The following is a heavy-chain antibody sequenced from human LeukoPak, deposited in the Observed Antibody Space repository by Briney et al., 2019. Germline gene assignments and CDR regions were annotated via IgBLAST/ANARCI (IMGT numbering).Heavy chain of an antibody. CDR2: INPNSGGT. Sequence: ASVKVSCKASGYTFTGYYMHWVRQAPGQGLEWMGWINPNSGGTNYAQKFQGRVTMTRDTSISTAYMELSRLRSDDTAVYYCASPARGQQLVRFSSGPQRGNTNYYGVDVWGQGTTVTVSS. V-gene: IGHV1-2*02. CDR1: GYTFTGYY. J-gene: IGHJ6*02. D-gene: IGHD6-13*01. CDR3: ASPARGQQLVRFSSGPQRGNTNYYGVDV.